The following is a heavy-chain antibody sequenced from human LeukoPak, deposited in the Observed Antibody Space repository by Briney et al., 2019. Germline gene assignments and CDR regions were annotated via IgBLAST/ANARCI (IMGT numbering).Heavy chain of an antibody. CDR1: GGSISSGGYY. CDR2: IYYSGST. J-gene: IGHJ6*02. V-gene: IGHV4-31*11. D-gene: IGHD2-15*01. Sequence: PSETLSLTCAVSGGSISSGGYYWSWIRQHPGKGLEWIGYIYYSGSTYYNPSLKSRVTISVDTSKNQFSLKLSSVTAADTAVYYCARDGTVDCSGGSCYSLPGMDVWGQGTTVTVSS. CDR3: ARDGTVDCSGGSCYSLPGMDV.